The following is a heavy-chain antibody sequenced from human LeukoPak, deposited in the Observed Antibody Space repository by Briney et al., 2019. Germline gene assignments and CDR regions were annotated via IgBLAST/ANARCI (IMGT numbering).Heavy chain of an antibody. J-gene: IGHJ4*02. CDR3: AKDQDFWSGYYTN. CDR1: GFTFSSYA. Sequence: GGSLRLSCAASGFTFSSYAMSWVRQAPGKGLEWVSAISGSGGSTYYADSVKGRFTISRDNSKNTLHLQMNSLRAEDTAVYYCAKDQDFWSGYYTNWGQGTLVTVSS. D-gene: IGHD3-3*01. CDR2: ISGSGGST. V-gene: IGHV3-23*01.